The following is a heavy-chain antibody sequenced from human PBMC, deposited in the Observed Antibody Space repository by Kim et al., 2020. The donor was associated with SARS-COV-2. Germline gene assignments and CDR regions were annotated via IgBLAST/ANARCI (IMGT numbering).Heavy chain of an antibody. CDR3: TSVKADY. V-gene: IGHV3-23*01. J-gene: IGHJ4*02. CDR2: DSGDNT. Sequence: DSGDNTFPADCVKGRFTISRDNSQNTLYLQMHRLGAEDTAIYYCTSVKADYWGQGSLVTVSS.